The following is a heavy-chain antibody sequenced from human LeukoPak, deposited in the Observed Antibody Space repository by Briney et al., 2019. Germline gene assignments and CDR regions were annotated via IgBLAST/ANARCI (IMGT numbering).Heavy chain of an antibody. CDR2: IYHSGST. V-gene: IGHV4-38-2*01. D-gene: IGHD3-22*01. Sequence: SETLSLTCAVSGYSISSGYYWGWIRPRPGEGLEWIGNIYHSGSTYYKPSLERRDTISGDTSKNKFSLNLSSVTAADTAVYYCARHEGRSGYYLHPYFDYWGQGTLVTVSS. CDR3: ARHEGRSGYYLHPYFDY. CDR1: GYSISSGYY. J-gene: IGHJ4*02.